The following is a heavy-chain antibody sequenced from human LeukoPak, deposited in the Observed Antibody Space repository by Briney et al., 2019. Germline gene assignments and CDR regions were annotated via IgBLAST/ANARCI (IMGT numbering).Heavy chain of an antibody. V-gene: IGHV3-74*03. CDR1: GFTFSSYW. CDR3: VRPYTRTRNAPDM. CDR2: INSDGSST. Sequence: PGGSLRLSCEASGFTFSSYWMHWVRQAPGKGLVWVSRINSDGSSTTYADSVKGRFIISRDNAKNTLFLEMNSLRAEDTAVYYCVRPYTRTRNAPDMWGQGTMVTVSS. D-gene: IGHD6-13*01. J-gene: IGHJ3*02.